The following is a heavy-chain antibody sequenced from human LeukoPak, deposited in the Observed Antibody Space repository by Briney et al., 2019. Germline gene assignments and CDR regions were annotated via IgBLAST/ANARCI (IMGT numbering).Heavy chain of an antibody. V-gene: IGHV1-8*01. Sequence: VSVKVSCKASGYTFTNYDTNWVRQATGQGLEWMGWVNPKSGYTGYAQKFQGRVTISRDTSISTAYMELSSLRSEDTAVYYCARVDGSADYWGQGTLVTVSS. J-gene: IGHJ4*02. CDR2: VNPKSGYT. D-gene: IGHD1-26*01. CDR3: ARVDGSADY. CDR1: GYTFTNYD.